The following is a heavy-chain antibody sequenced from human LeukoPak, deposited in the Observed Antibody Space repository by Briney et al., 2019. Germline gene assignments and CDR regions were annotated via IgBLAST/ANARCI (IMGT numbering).Heavy chain of an antibody. CDR3: TRGYVGIDY. V-gene: IGHV3-74*01. D-gene: IGHD5-12*01. Sequence: GGSLRLPCAASGFTFSSYWMHWVRQTPEKGPVWVSRIDTDGSSTIYADSVKGRFTISRDNAKNTLFLQMNSLRAEDTAVYYCTRGYVGIDYWGQGTLVTVSS. J-gene: IGHJ4*02. CDR2: IDTDGSST. CDR1: GFTFSSYW.